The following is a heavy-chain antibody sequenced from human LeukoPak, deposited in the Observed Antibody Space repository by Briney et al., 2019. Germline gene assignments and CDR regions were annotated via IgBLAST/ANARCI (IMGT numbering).Heavy chain of an antibody. Sequence: GGPLRLSCAASGFTFSSYWMHWVRQAPGKGLVWVSRINTDGSSTSYADSVRGRFTISRDNAKNTLYLQMNSLRAEDTAVYYCARGRQVDRYYFDYWGQGTLVTVSS. V-gene: IGHV3-74*01. CDR1: GFTFSSYW. D-gene: IGHD3/OR15-3a*01. CDR3: ARGRQVDRYYFDY. J-gene: IGHJ4*02. CDR2: INTDGSST.